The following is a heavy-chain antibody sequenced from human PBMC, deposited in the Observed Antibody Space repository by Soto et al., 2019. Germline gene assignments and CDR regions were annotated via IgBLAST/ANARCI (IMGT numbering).Heavy chain of an antibody. Sequence: QVQLEQSGAEVQKPGSSVKVSCQTSRGTFNTYPISWMRQAPGQGLEWLGGILPVFGIMNYAQQFQDRLNLTADESTTSVYMELSSLRSEDTAVYYCASWDCSSTSCYNGWFDPWGQGTLVTVSS. CDR3: ASWDCSSTSCYNGWFDP. J-gene: IGHJ5*02. CDR2: ILPVFGIM. V-gene: IGHV1-69*01. CDR1: RGTFNTYP. D-gene: IGHD2-2*02.